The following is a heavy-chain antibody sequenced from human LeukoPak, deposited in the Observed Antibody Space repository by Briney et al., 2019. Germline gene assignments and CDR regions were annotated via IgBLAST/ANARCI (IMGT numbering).Heavy chain of an antibody. CDR1: TGSISSFY. CDR2: IYYSGST. D-gene: IGHD6-13*01. Sequence: SENLSLNCTVSTGSISSFYWSWIPQPPGKGRVWVGNIYYSGSTNYHPSLKSRVTISVDTSKNEFSLQRSAVTAADTAVCYCAGDGGYSSSWFPFDYWGQGTLVTVS. V-gene: IGHV4-59*01. CDR3: AGDGGYSSSWFPFDY. J-gene: IGHJ4*02.